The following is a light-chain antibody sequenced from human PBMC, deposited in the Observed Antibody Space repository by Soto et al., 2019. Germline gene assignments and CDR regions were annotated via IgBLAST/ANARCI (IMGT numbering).Light chain of an antibody. J-gene: IGKJ5*01. CDR3: QQRSNWPPLT. CDR1: QSVSSY. CDR2: DAS. V-gene: IGKV3-11*01. Sequence: EIVLTQSPATLSLSPGERATLSCRASQSVSSYLAWYHQRPGQAPRLLIYDASNRATGIPARFSGSGSGTDFTLPISSLEPEDFAVYYCQQRSNWPPLTFGQGTRLEIK.